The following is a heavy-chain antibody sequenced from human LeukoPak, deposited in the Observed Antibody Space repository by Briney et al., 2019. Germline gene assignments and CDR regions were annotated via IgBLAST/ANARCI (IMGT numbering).Heavy chain of an antibody. CDR3: AKGIAIIASTPDY. D-gene: IGHD2-15*01. V-gene: IGHV3-23*01. Sequence: GGSLRLSCAASGFTFRSYAMNWARQAPGKGLEWVSGISGSGDSTYYADSVKGRFTISRDNSKNTLYLQVNSLRADDTAVYYCAKGIAIIASTPDYWGQGTLVTVSS. CDR1: GFTFRSYA. CDR2: ISGSGDST. J-gene: IGHJ4*02.